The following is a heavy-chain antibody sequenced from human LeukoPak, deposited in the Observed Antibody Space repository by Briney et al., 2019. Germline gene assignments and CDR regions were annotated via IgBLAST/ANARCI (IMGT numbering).Heavy chain of an antibody. D-gene: IGHD3-10*01. CDR2: IYSGDTT. J-gene: IGHJ4*02. CDR1: GFTVSSNY. V-gene: IGHV3-53*01. Sequence: GGSLRLSCAASGFTVSSNYMSWVRQAPGKGLEWVSSIYSGDTTYYADSVKGRFTISRDNSKNTLYLQMNSLRAEDTAVYYCARTYGSGSYYYFGYWGQGTLVTVSS. CDR3: ARTYGSGSYYYFGY.